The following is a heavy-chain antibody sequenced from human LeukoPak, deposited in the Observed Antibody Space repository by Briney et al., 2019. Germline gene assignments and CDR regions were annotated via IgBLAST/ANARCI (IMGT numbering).Heavy chain of an antibody. J-gene: IGHJ3*01. CDR3: VTAVTGAAFDL. Sequence: ASVKISCKASGYTFTDYYIHWVQQAPGKGPEWMGRVDPEDGETKYSEKFQGRVTITADTSTDTALMELSRLRSEDTAVYYCVTAVTGAAFDLWGQGTKVTVSS. V-gene: IGHV1-69-2*01. CDR1: GYTFTDYY. CDR2: VDPEDGET. D-gene: IGHD1-14*01.